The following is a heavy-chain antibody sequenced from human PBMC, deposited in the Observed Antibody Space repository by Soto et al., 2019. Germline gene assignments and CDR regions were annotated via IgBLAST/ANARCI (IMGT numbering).Heavy chain of an antibody. Sequence: QVQLVESGGGVVQPGRSLRLSCAASGFTFSSYAMHWVRHAPGKGLEWVAVISYDGSNKYYADSVKGRFTISRDNSKNTLYLQMNSLRAEDTAVYYCARGEIVVVLAAIDYWGQGTLVTVSS. D-gene: IGHD2-15*01. CDR3: ARGEIVVVLAAIDY. J-gene: IGHJ4*02. CDR1: GFTFSSYA. CDR2: ISYDGSNK. V-gene: IGHV3-30-3*01.